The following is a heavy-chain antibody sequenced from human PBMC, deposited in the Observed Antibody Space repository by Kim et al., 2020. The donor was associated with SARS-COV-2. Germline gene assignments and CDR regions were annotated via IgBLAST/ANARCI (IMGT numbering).Heavy chain of an antibody. CDR1: GGSFSGYY. CDR3: ARDTDSRYNWNDFYYYGMDV. CDR2: INHSGST. Sequence: SETLSLTCAVYGGSFSGYYWSWIRQPPGKGLEWIGEINHSGSTNYNPSLKSRVTISVDTSKNQFSLKLSSVTAADTAVYYCARDTDSRYNWNDFYYYGMDVWGQGTTVTVSS. V-gene: IGHV4-34*01. J-gene: IGHJ6*02. D-gene: IGHD1-1*01.